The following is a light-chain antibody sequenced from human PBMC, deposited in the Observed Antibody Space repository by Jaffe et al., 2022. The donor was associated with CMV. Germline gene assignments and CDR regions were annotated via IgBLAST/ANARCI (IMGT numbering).Light chain of an antibody. CDR1: QTIANY. CDR2: GAS. J-gene: IGKJ1*01. Sequence: DIQMTQSPSSLSASVGDRVTITCRASQTIANYLNWYQQKPGRAPKLLIYGASTLQSGVPSRFSASGSGTEFTLTINSLQPEDFATYFCQQGYSNFRTFGQGTKVEIK. CDR3: QQGYSNFRT. V-gene: IGKV1-39*01.